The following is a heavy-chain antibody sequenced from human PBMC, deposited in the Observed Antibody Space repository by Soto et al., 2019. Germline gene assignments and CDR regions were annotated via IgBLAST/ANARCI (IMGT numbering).Heavy chain of an antibody. D-gene: IGHD1-26*01. V-gene: IGHV1-46*01. J-gene: IGHJ3*01. CDR1: GYIFTKYY. CDR2: INPSGGTA. CDR3: ARDPSEGSYYGSAIED. Sequence: QVQLVQSGAEVKKPGASVKVSCKASGYIFTKYYIHWVRQAPGRGLEWMGVINPSGGTATYAQKFQDRVTLTRDTSTSTVYMELSRRRSDDTGVYYCARDPSEGSYYGSAIEDWGQGTMVTVS.